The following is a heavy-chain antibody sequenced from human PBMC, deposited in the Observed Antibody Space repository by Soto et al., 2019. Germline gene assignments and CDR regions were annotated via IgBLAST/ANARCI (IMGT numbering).Heavy chain of an antibody. CDR3: ATKPDGRYYFDY. Sequence: QMQLQESGPGLVKPSDTLSLTCAVSGYSISSSNWWGWIRQPPGRGLEGIGYTYYSGSTYYTPSLKSRVTRTVDTANNQCSLRLKSVTAVDPAVYYCATKPDGRYYFDYCGQGSLVTVSS. V-gene: IGHV4-28*01. CDR1: GYSISSSNW. J-gene: IGHJ4*02. CDR2: TYYSGST.